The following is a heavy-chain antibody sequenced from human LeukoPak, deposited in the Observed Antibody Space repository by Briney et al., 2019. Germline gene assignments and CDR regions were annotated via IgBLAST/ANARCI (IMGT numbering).Heavy chain of an antibody. CDR3: ARAMYSSGRTLDY. V-gene: IGHV3-33*05. J-gene: IGHJ4*02. D-gene: IGHD6-19*01. CDR1: GFTFSNFN. CDR2: ISYDGGDK. Sequence: PGRSLRLSCAASGFTFSNFNMHWVRQAPGKGLEWLAYISYDGGDKYYADSVKGRFAISRDNSKNTLYLEMNSLRVEDTAVYYCARAMYSSGRTLDYWGQGTLVTVSS.